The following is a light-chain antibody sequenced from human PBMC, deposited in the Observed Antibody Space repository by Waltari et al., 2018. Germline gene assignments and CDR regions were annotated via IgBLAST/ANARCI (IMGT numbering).Light chain of an antibody. CDR1: SSDVGGYNY. Sequence: QSALTQPASVSGSPGQSITISCTGTSSDVGGYNYVSWYQQHPGKAPKLMIYEVSNRTPGVSNRFSVSKSGNPASLTISGLQAEDEADYYCSSYTSSSSVVFGGGTKLTVL. J-gene: IGLJ2*01. V-gene: IGLV2-14*01. CDR2: EVS. CDR3: SSYTSSSSVV.